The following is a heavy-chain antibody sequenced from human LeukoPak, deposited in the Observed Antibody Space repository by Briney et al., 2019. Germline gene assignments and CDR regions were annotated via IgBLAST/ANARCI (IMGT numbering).Heavy chain of an antibody. J-gene: IGHJ4*02. V-gene: IGHV3-48*02. CDR1: GFTFSNYS. Sequence: PGGSLRLSCAASGFTFSNYSINWVRQAPGKGLEWVSFISSNIITKYYADSVKGRFTISRDNAKNSVYLQMNSLRDEDTAAYYCARDRGYRYGQFDYWGQGTLVTVSS. CDR3: ARDRGYRYGQFDY. D-gene: IGHD5-18*01. CDR2: ISSNIITK.